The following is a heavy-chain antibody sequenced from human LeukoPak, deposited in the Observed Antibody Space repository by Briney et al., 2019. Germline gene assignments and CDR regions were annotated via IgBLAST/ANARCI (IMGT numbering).Heavy chain of an antibody. CDR2: IKPDGSEK. J-gene: IGHJ4*02. D-gene: IGHD6-19*01. CDR1: GFTFSSYW. V-gene: IGHV3-7*01. CDR3: ARSLLTGIAVAGTLGY. Sequence: GGSLRLSCVVSGFTFSSYWMNWVRQAPGKGLEWVANIKPDGSEKFYVDSVKGRFTVSRDNAKNSLYLQMNSLRAEDTAVYYCARSLLTGIAVAGTLGYWGQGTLVTVSS.